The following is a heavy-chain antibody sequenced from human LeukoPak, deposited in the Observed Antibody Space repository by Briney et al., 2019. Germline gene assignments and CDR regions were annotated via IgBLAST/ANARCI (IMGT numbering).Heavy chain of an antibody. CDR3: PRKNHFTYNSGVFSL. CDR2: IYYSGST. Sequence: SETLSLTCTVSGGSISSGDYYWSWIRQPPGKGLEWIGYIYYSGSTYYNPSLKSRVTISVDTSKNQFSLKLSSVTAADTAVYYCPRKNHFTYNSGVFSLGGQGPLVTVSS. CDR1: GGSISSGDYY. J-gene: IGHJ4*02. D-gene: IGHD1-26*01. V-gene: IGHV4-30-4*08.